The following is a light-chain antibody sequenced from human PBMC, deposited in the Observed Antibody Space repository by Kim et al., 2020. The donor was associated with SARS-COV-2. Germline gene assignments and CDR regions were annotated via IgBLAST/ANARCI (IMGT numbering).Light chain of an antibody. J-gene: IGLJ3*02. CDR1: SLRSYY. Sequence: SELTQDPAVSVALGQTVRITCQGDSLRSYYASWYQQKPGQAPVLVIYGKNNRPSGIPDRFSGSSSGNTASLTITGAQAEDEADYYCNFRDSSGNHRVFGG. V-gene: IGLV3-19*01. CDR3: NFRDSSGNHRV. CDR2: GKN.